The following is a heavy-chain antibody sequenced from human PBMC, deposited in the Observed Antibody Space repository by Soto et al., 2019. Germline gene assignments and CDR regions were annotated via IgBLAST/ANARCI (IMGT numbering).Heavy chain of an antibody. CDR3: ARGPYSSGWYVVDY. D-gene: IGHD6-19*01. CDR2: LYSSGNT. Sequence: LSLTCTVSGASISAYAWSWIRQPAGKGLEWIGRLYSSGNTNYNPSFKSRLTMSADTSKNQFSLKLSSVTAADTAVYYCARGPYSSGWYVVDYWGQGTLVTVSS. CDR1: GASISAYA. V-gene: IGHV4-4*07. J-gene: IGHJ4*02.